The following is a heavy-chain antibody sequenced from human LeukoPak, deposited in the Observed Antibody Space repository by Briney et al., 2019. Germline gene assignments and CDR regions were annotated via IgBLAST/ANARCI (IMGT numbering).Heavy chain of an antibody. CDR1: GASISSYY. V-gene: IGHV4-59*01. Sequence: PSETLSLTCTVSGASISSYYWSWIRQPPGKGLEWIGYIYYSGSTNYNPSLKSRVTISVDTSKNQFSLKLSSVTAADTAVYYCARAKDCGGDCYPFDYWGQGTLVTVSS. J-gene: IGHJ4*02. D-gene: IGHD2-21*02. CDR2: IYYSGST. CDR3: ARAKDCGGDCYPFDY.